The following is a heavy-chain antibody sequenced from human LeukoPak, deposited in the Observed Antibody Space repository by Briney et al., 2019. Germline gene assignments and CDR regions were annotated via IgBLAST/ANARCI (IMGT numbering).Heavy chain of an antibody. CDR3: ARDSVTTFGY. J-gene: IGHJ4*02. D-gene: IGHD4-17*01. V-gene: IGHV4-38-2*02. CDR1: GYSISSGYF. Sequence: PSETLSLTCTVSGYSISSGYFWGWMRQPPGKGREWIGSIYQSETAHYNPSLKSRVTMSVDTSKNQFSLKLSSVTAADTAVYYCARDSVTTFGYWGQGTLVTVSS. CDR2: IYQSETA.